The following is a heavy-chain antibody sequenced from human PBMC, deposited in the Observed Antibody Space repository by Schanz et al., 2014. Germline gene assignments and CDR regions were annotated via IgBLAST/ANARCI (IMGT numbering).Heavy chain of an antibody. CDR2: VSDDGNKK. V-gene: IGHV3-30*03. CDR1: GFTFSGNA. Sequence: QVHLMESGGGVVQPGRSLRLSCAASGFTFSGNAMHWVRQAPGKGLEWVAVVSDDGNKKYYADSVKGRFTISRDNSKNTLYLQMNGLRGEDTAVYYCARKVVATIGGYYDNWGEGTLVIVSS. D-gene: IGHD5-12*01. J-gene: IGHJ4*02. CDR3: ARKVVATIGGYYDN.